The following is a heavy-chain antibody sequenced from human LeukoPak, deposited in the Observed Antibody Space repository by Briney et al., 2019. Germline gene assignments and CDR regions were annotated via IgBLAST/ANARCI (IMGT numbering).Heavy chain of an antibody. D-gene: IGHD3-22*01. CDR2: IIPIFGTA. CDR3: ARGDYYDSSGYYGDY. V-gene: IGHV1-69*05. Sequence: SVKVSCKASGYTFTSYIISWVRQAPGQGLEWMGGIIPIFGTANYAQKFQGRVTITTDESTSTAYMELSSLRSEDTAVYYCARGDYYDSSGYYGDYWGQGTLVTVSS. CDR1: GYTFTSYI. J-gene: IGHJ4*02.